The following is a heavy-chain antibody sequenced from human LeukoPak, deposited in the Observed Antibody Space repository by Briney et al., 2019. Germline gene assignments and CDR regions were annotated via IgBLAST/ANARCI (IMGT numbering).Heavy chain of an antibody. Sequence: GGSLRLSCAASGFTFTSYSMNWVRQAPGKGLEWVSTISGGGGSTYYADSVKGRFTISRDNSKNTLYLQMNSLRAEDTAVFYCAKGGSTAMVLSLYYGMDVWGQGTTVTVSS. CDR1: GFTFTSYS. CDR3: AKGGSTAMVLSLYYGMDV. J-gene: IGHJ6*02. D-gene: IGHD5-18*01. V-gene: IGHV3-23*01. CDR2: ISGGGGST.